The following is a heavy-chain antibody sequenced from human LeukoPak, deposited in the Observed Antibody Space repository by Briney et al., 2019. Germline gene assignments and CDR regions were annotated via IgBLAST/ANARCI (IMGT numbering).Heavy chain of an antibody. CDR2: ISPDGSAR. CDR3: AGWGGGVNH. V-gene: IGHV3-7*01. CDR1: GFDFATYW. Sequence: PGGSLRLACSASGFDFATYWINWVRQPAGKGLEWVANISPDGSARYVDAVRGRFTTSRDNAKNSLSMEMNSLRAEDTAVYYCAGWGGGVNHWGQGTLVTVSS. J-gene: IGHJ4*02. D-gene: IGHD3-16*01.